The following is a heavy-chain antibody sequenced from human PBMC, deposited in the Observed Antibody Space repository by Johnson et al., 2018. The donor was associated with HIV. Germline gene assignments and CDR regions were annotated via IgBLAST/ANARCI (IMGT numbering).Heavy chain of an antibody. D-gene: IGHD1-26*01. Sequence: VQLVESGGGLVQPGGSLRLSFAASGFTFSRYWMSWVRQAPGKGLEWVSGISWNSGSIGYADSVKGRFTISRDNAKNSLYLQMNSLRAEDMAVYYCARGGGVVGNAFDIWGRGTTVTVSS. J-gene: IGHJ3*02. CDR1: GFTFSRYW. CDR3: ARGGGVVGNAFDI. CDR2: ISWNSGSI. V-gene: IGHV3-9*03.